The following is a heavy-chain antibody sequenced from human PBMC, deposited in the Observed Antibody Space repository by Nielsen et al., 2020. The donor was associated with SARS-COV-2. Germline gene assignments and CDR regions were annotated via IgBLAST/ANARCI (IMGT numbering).Heavy chain of an antibody. CDR3: ARDLDSSSWYGEDNWFDP. CDR1: GFTFSTYA. CDR2: ISGGGGNT. Sequence: GESLKISCAASGFTFSTYAMSWVRQAPGKGLEWVSGISGGGGNTFYADSVKGRFTISRDNSKNTLYLQMNSLRAEDTAVYYCARDLDSSSWYGEDNWFDPWGQGTLVTVSS. D-gene: IGHD6-13*01. J-gene: IGHJ5*02. V-gene: IGHV3-23*01.